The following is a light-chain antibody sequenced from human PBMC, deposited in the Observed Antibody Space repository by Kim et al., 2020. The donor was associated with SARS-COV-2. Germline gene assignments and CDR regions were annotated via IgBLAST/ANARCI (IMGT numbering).Light chain of an antibody. V-gene: IGLV1-47*01. J-gene: IGLJ2*01. CDR3: AAWDDSLSGVV. Sequence: ELTQPPSASGTPGQRVTISCSGSSSNIGSNSGNWYQQLPGSAPTFLIYRNNQRPSGVPDRFSGSKSGTSASLAISGLRSEDEADYYCAAWDDSLSGVVFGGGTQLTVL. CDR1: SSNIGSNS. CDR2: RNN.